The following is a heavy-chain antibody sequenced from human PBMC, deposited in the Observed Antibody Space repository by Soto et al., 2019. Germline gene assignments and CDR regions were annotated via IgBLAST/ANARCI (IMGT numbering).Heavy chain of an antibody. V-gene: IGHV1-2*02. Sequence: QVQLLQSGAEVKKPGASLKVSCKASGYTFTAYFMHWVRQAPGQGLEWMGWINPLSGGTTYAQNFQGRVTMTRDTSTNTVYMEPTRLGFDETGVDVWARCQPTTNGAHRGSPLDFWGQGALVTVSS. CDR2: INPLSGGT. CDR1: GYTFTAYF. CDR3: ARCQPTTNGAHRGSPLDF. D-gene: IGHD4-17*01. J-gene: IGHJ4*02.